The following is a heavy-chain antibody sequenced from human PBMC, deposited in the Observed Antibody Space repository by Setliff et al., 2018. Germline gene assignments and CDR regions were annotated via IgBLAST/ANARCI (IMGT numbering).Heavy chain of an antibody. CDR2: INHSGNT. J-gene: IGHJ4*02. CDR3: RLWSGYYKNDY. V-gene: IGHV4-34*01. D-gene: IGHD3-3*01. CDR1: GASFSDYY. Sequence: SETLSLTCTVYGASFSDYYWGWVRQSPGKGLDWIGEINHSGNTNYDPSLEGRISISVDTSKRQFSLKLSSVTAADMAVYYCRLWSGYYKNDYWAQGTVVTVSS.